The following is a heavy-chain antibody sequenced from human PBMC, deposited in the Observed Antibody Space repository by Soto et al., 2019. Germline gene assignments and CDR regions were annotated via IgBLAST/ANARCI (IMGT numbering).Heavy chain of an antibody. CDR3: ARDWGGPTRTRCVAPDY. CDR2: IWYDGSDK. V-gene: IGHV3-33*01. J-gene: IGHJ4*02. Sequence: EQLVESGGGVVQPGRSLRLSCEASGFTFSDYGWHWVRQAPGKGLEWVAVIWYDGSDKYYTDSVKGRFTISRDNSKNTLYLQMNSLRADDTAVYYCARDWGGPTRTRCVAPDYWGQGTLVTVSS. D-gene: IGHD2-21*01. CDR1: GFTFSDYG.